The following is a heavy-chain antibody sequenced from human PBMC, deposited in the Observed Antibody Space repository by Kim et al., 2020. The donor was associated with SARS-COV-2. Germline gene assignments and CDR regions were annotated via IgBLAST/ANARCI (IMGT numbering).Heavy chain of an antibody. Sequence: GGSLRLSCAASGFTFSSYAMHWVRQAPGKGLEWVAVISYDGSNKYYADSVKGRFTISRDNSKNTLYLQMNSLRAEDTAVYYCARVPGIHYYYGMDVWGQGTTVTVSS. CDR1: GFTFSSYA. CDR2: ISYDGSNK. J-gene: IGHJ6*02. CDR3: ARVPGIHYYYGMDV. V-gene: IGHV3-30-3*01.